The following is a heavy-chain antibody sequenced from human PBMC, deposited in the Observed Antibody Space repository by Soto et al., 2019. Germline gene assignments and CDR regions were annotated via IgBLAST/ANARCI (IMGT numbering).Heavy chain of an antibody. CDR2: IYYSGST. V-gene: IGHV4-59*01. CDR3: ARGGSGYPDAFDI. CDR1: GGSISSYY. J-gene: IGHJ3*02. Sequence: QVQLQESGPGLVKPSETLSLTCTVSGGSISSYYWSWIRQPPGKRLEWIGYIYYSGSTNYNPSLKSRVTISVDTSKNQFSLKLSSVTAADTAVYYCARGGSGYPDAFDIWGQGTMVTVSS. D-gene: IGHD3-22*01.